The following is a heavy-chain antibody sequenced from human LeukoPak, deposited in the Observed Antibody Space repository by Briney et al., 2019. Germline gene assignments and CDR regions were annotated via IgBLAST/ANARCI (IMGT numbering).Heavy chain of an antibody. CDR3: ARDADGVVDY. CDR2: IYYSGTT. D-gene: IGHD3-10*01. V-gene: IGHV4-31*03. Sequence: PSETLSLTCTVSGGSISSGNYYWSWIRQHPGKGLEWIGYIYYSGTTFYNPSLKSRVTISVDTSKNQFSLKLSSVTAADTAVYYCARDADGVVDYWGQGALVSVSS. CDR1: GGSISSGNYY. J-gene: IGHJ4*02.